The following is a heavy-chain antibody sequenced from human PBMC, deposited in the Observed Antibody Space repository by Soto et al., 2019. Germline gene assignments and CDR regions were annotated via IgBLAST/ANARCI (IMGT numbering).Heavy chain of an antibody. Sequence: GGPLRLSWAASGFTLSSYTMSWVRQAPGKGLEWVSAISGSGGSTYCADSVKGRFTISRDNSKNTLYLQMNSLRAEDTAVYYCAKLYGPFHYWGQGTLVTVSS. CDR3: AKLYGPFHY. J-gene: IGHJ4*02. V-gene: IGHV3-23*01. CDR2: ISGSGGST. CDR1: GFTLSSYT. D-gene: IGHD4-17*01.